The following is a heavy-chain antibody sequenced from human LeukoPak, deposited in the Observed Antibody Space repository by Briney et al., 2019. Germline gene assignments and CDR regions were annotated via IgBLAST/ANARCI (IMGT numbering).Heavy chain of an antibody. D-gene: IGHD3-22*01. V-gene: IGHV5-51*01. J-gene: IGHJ4*02. CDR3: ARRVDSGFSFDF. CDR1: GYTFTNYW. CDR2: IYAGDSDT. Sequence: GESLKISCKGSGYTFTNYWIAWVRQMPRKGLEWMGIIYAGDSDTRYSPSFQGQVTISVDRSISTAYLQWSSLKASDTAMYYCARRVDSGFSFDFWGQGTLVTVSS.